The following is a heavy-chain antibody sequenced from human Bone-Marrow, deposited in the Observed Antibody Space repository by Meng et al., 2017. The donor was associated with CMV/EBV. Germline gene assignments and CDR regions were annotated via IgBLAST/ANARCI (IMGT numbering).Heavy chain of an antibody. J-gene: IGHJ5*02. D-gene: IGHD6-13*01. CDR2: INPSGGST. V-gene: IGHV1-46*01. Sequence: ASVKVSCKASGYTFTSYYMHWVRQAPGQGLEWMGIINPSGGSTSYAQKFQGRVTMTRDTSTSTVYMELSSLRSKDTAVYYCARENSASSSWYERANWFDPWGQGTLVTVSS. CDR1: GYTFTSYY. CDR3: ARENSASSSWYERANWFDP.